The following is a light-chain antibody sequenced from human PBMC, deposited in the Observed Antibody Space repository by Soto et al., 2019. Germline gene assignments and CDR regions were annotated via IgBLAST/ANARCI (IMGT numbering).Light chain of an antibody. CDR1: QSVSSSY. J-gene: IGKJ1*01. CDR2: GAS. Sequence: EIVLTQSPGTLSLSPGERATLSCRASQSVSSSYLAWYQQKPGQAPRLPIYGASSRATGIPDRFSGSGSGTDFTLTISRLEPEDFAVYYCQQYGISPGTFGQGTKVEIK. V-gene: IGKV3-20*01. CDR3: QQYGISPGT.